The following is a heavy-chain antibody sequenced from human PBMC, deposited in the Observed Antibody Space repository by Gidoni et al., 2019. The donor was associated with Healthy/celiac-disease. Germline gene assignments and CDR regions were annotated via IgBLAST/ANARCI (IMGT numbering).Heavy chain of an antibody. CDR1: GFTFDDYT. Sequence: EVQLVESGGVVVQPGGSLRLSCAPSGFTFDDYTMHWVRQAPGKGLEWVYLISWDGGSTYYADSVKGRVTISRDNSKNSLYLQMNSLRTEDTALYDCAKDRGSGWVFDYWGQGTLVTVSS. CDR2: ISWDGGST. CDR3: AKDRGSGWVFDY. J-gene: IGHJ4*02. D-gene: IGHD6-19*01. V-gene: IGHV3-43*01.